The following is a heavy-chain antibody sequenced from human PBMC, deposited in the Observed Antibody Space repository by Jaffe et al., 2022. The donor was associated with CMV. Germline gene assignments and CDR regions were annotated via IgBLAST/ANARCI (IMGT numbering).Heavy chain of an antibody. CDR3: ARGDYYGPGGLDS. D-gene: IGHD3-10*01. Sequence: QVQLMESGGGLVKPGGSLRLSCAASGFNFSDHFMHWIRQAPGKGLDWISYISGRYTNYAAYADSARGRFTISRDNAKNSLYLQLNNLKVDDTAIYYCARGDYYGPGGLDSWGQGTLVTVSS. CDR1: GFNFSDHF. J-gene: IGHJ4*02. V-gene: IGHV3-11*06. CDR2: ISGRYTNYA.